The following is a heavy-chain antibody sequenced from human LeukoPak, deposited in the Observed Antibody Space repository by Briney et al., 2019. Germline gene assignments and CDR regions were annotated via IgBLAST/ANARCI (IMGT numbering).Heavy chain of an antibody. CDR1: GFSFSTYW. V-gene: IGHV3-74*01. Sequence: PGGPLRLSCAASGFSFSTYWMHWVRQAPGKGLVWVSRISDDGRSTDYAESVKGRFTISRDNAKNTLYLQMNSLRVEDTGIYYCTRIRRGDLTSLDYWGQGTLVTVSS. CDR2: ISDDGRST. D-gene: IGHD7-27*01. J-gene: IGHJ4*02. CDR3: TRIRRGDLTSLDY.